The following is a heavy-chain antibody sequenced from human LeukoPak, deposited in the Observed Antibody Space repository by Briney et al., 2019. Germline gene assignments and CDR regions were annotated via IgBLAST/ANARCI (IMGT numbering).Heavy chain of an antibody. V-gene: IGHV3-21*01. Sequence: GGSLRLSCAAFGFTFSSYSMNWVRQAPGKGLEWVSSISSSSSYIYYADSVKGRFTISRDNAKNSLYLQMNSLRAEDTAVYYCARDPEYYYDSSGNFDYWGQGTLVTVSS. CDR1: GFTFSSYS. D-gene: IGHD3-22*01. J-gene: IGHJ4*02. CDR3: ARDPEYYYDSSGNFDY. CDR2: ISSSSSYI.